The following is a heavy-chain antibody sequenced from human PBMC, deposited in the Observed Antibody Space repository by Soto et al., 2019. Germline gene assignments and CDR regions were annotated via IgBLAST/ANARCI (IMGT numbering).Heavy chain of an antibody. J-gene: IGHJ4*02. CDR2: TRNKANSYTT. CDR3: ARGRYSPYDFDY. Sequence: GGSLKLSCAASGLPFSDHDMDWVRQAPGKGLEWVGRTRNKANSYTTEYAASVKGRFTISRDDSKNSLYLQMNSLKTEDTAVYYCARGRYSPYDFDYWGQGTLVTVSS. V-gene: IGHV3-72*01. CDR1: GLPFSDHD. D-gene: IGHD2-15*01.